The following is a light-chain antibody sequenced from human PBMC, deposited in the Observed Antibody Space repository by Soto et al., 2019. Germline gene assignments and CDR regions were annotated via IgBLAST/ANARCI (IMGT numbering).Light chain of an antibody. J-gene: IGKJ4*01. V-gene: IGKV1-5*01. CDR2: EAS. Sequence: DIQVTQSPSTLSASVGDRVTITCRASQSISSWLAWYQQKPGKAPKLLIHEASRLESGVPSRFGGSESGTEFTLTISGLHAEDFATYYCQQYNNFPLTFGGGTKVDIK. CDR3: QQYNNFPLT. CDR1: QSISSW.